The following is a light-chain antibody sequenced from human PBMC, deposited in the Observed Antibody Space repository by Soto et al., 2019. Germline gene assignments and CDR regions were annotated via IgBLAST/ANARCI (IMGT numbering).Light chain of an antibody. CDR1: SSDVGGYNY. V-gene: IGLV2-11*01. Sequence: QSALTQPRSVSGSPGQSVTISCTGTSSDVGGYNYVSWYQQYSGKAPKVMIYDVSKRPSGVPDRFSGSKSGNTASLTISGLQAEDDADYYCCSYAASNTFVVGTGTKVTVL. J-gene: IGLJ1*01. CDR2: DVS. CDR3: CSYAASNTFV.